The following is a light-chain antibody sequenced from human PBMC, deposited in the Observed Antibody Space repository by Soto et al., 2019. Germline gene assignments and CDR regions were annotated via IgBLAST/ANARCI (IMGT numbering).Light chain of an antibody. J-gene: IGKJ1*01. Sequence: DIYMIQSPSTLSGSVGDRGTITCRASQTISSWLAWYQQKPGKAPKLLIYKASTLKSGVPSRFSGSGSGTEFTLTISSLQPDDFATYYCQHYNSYSEAFGQGTKVDTK. V-gene: IGKV1-5*03. CDR1: QTISSW. CDR2: KAS. CDR3: QHYNSYSEA.